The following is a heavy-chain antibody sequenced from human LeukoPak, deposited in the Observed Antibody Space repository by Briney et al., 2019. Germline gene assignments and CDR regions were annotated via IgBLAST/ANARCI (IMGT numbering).Heavy chain of an antibody. V-gene: IGHV4-39*07. CDR3: AGPSPGFDP. CDR1: GGSIRSISYY. CDR2: IYYSGSI. D-gene: IGHD1-1*01. Sequence: PSETLSLTCTVSGGSIRSISYYWRWIRQPPGKGLEWIGSIYYSGSISYNPSLESRVTISVDTSKNQSSLRQTSVTAAGTAVYYWAGPSPGFDPWGQETLVTVSS. J-gene: IGHJ5*02.